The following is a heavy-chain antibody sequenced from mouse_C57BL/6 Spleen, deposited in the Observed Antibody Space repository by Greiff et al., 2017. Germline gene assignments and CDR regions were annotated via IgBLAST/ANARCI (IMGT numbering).Heavy chain of an antibody. D-gene: IGHD4-1*01. Sequence: EVQLVESGGGLVQPKGSLKLSCAASGFTFNTYAMHWVRQAPGKGLEWVARIRSKSSNYATYYADSVKDRFTISRDDSQTMLYLQMNNLKAEDTAMYCCVRDSTGTRAVGDWGQGTSVTVSS. CDR2: IRSKSSNYAT. CDR1: GFTFNTYA. V-gene: IGHV10-3*01. J-gene: IGHJ4*01. CDR3: VRDSTGTRAVGD.